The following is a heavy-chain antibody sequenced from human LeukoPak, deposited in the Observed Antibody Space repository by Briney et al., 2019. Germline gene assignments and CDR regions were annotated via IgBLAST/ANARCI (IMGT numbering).Heavy chain of an antibody. CDR2: ISWNSGSI. J-gene: IGHJ4*02. Sequence: GRSLRLSCAASGFTFDDYAMHWVRQAPGKGLEWVSGISWNSGSIGYADSVEGRFTISRDNAKNSLYLQMNSLRAEDTALYYCAKGVCSGGSCSYYFDYWGQGTLVTVSS. D-gene: IGHD2-15*01. V-gene: IGHV3-9*01. CDR1: GFTFDDYA. CDR3: AKGVCSGGSCSYYFDY.